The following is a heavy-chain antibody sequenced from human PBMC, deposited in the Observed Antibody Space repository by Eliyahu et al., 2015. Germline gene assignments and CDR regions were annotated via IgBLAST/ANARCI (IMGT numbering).Heavy chain of an antibody. CDR1: GFXFDAXN. J-gene: IGHJ6*02. D-gene: IGHD6-13*01. CDR2: ISWDGGST. V-gene: IGHV3-43*01. CDR3: AKDISSSSWYQYYYYGMDV. Sequence: EVQLVEPGGVVVQPGGSLRLSCAAXGFXFDAXNXXWVRQAPGKGRXWVSLISWDGGSTYYADSVKGRFTISRDNSKNSLYLQMNSLRTEDTALYYCAKDISSSSWYQYYYYGMDVWGQGTTVTVSS.